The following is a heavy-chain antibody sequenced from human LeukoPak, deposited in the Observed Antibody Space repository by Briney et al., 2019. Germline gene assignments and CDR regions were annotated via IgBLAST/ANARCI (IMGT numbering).Heavy chain of an antibody. V-gene: IGHV5-10-1*01. CDR2: IDPSDSYT. Sequence: GESLKISCKGSGYSFTSYWNSWVRQMPGKGLEWMGRIDPSDSYTNYSPSFQGHVTISADKSISTAYLQWSSLKASDTAMYYCASQPRYSSSWNYFDYWGQGTLVTVSS. D-gene: IGHD6-13*01. CDR3: ASQPRYSSSWNYFDY. CDR1: GYSFTSYW. J-gene: IGHJ4*02.